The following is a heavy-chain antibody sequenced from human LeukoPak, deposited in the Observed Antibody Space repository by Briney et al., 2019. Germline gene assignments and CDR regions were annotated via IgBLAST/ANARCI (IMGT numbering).Heavy chain of an antibody. J-gene: IGHJ4*02. Sequence: GGSLRLSCAASGFTFSSYSMNWVRQAPGKGLEWVSSVSSSSSYIYYADSVKGRFTISRDNAKNSLYLQMNSLRAEDTAVYYCARAVDTAMVFRGQGTLVTVSS. CDR3: ARAVDTAMVF. CDR1: GFTFSSYS. CDR2: VSSSSSYI. D-gene: IGHD5-18*01. V-gene: IGHV3-21*01.